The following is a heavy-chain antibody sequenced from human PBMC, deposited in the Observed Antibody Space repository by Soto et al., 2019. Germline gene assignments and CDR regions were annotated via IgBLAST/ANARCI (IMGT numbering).Heavy chain of an antibody. CDR1: GGTFSSYA. CDR2: IIPIFGTA. V-gene: IGHV1-69*01. J-gene: IGHJ6*02. Sequence: QVQLVQSGAEVKKPGSSVKVSCKASGGTFSSYAISWVRQAPGQGLEWMGGIIPIFGTANYAQKFQGSFTITADESTSTAYMELSSLRSEDTAVYYCARERVTIFGVVIMSSGMDVWGHGTTVTVSS. CDR3: ARERVTIFGVVIMSSGMDV. D-gene: IGHD3-3*01.